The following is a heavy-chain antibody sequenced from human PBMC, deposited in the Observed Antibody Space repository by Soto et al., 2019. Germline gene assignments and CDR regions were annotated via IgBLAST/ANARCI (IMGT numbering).Heavy chain of an antibody. Sequence: SESLSLTCTVSNDSISSYYWSWIRQPPGKGLEWIGYIFYSGTTNYNPSLKSRVTISVDRSKSQFSLKLTSVTAADTAVYYCVRELSRGWFDPWGQGTLVTVSS. CDR1: NDSISSYY. CDR3: VRELSRGWFDP. CDR2: IFYSGTT. V-gene: IGHV4-59*01. D-gene: IGHD2-15*01. J-gene: IGHJ5*02.